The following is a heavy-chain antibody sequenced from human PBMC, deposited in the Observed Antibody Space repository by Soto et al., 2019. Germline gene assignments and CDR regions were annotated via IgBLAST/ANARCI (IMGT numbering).Heavy chain of an antibody. CDR1: GGTFSSYT. V-gene: IGHV1-69*05. Sequence: QVQLVQSGAEVKKPGSSVTVSCKASGGTFSSYTISWVRQAPGQGLEWMGGIIPIFGTANYAQKFQGRVTIPSDESRCKVSMELSSLRSEDTAVYYCARGNHRWLQLWYFDLWGRGTLVAVSS. D-gene: IGHD5-12*01. CDR2: IIPIFGTA. J-gene: IGHJ2*01. CDR3: ARGNHRWLQLWYFDL.